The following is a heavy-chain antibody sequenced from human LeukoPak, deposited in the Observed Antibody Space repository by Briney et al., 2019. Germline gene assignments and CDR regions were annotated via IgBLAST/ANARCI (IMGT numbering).Heavy chain of an antibody. CDR3: ARVDEDYDILTYYFDY. D-gene: IGHD3-9*01. CDR1: GFTFSTYA. J-gene: IGHJ4*02. Sequence: GGSLRLSCAASGFTFSTYAMHWVRQAPGKGLGWVAVISHDGTSKYYADSVKGRFTISRDNAKNPLYLQMYSLRAEDTAVYYCARVDEDYDILTYYFDYWGQGTLVTVSS. CDR2: ISHDGTSK. V-gene: IGHV3-30*04.